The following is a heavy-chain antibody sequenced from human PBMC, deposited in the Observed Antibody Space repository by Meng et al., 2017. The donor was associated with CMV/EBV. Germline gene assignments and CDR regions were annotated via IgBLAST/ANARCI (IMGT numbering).Heavy chain of an antibody. V-gene: IGHV3-15*01. CDR2: IKSKTDGGTT. Sequence: SCAASGFTFSNAWMSWVRQAPGKGLEWVGRIKSKTDGGTTDYAAPVKGRFTISRDDSKNTLYLQMNSLKTEDTAVYYCTTGGDYDFWDFDYWGQGTLVTVSS. J-gene: IGHJ4*02. CDR3: TTGGDYDFWDFDY. D-gene: IGHD3-3*01. CDR1: GFTFSNAW.